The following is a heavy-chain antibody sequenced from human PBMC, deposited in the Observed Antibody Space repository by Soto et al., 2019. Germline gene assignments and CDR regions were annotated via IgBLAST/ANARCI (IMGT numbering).Heavy chain of an antibody. CDR2: IIPIFGTA. Sequence: QVQLVQSGAEVKKPGSSVKVSCKASGGTFSSYAISWVRQAPGQGLEWMGGIIPIFGTANYAQKFQGRVTITADESTSTAYMELSSLRSEDTAVYYCARDRYSSGWYAEWYGMDVWGQGTTVTVSS. CDR1: GGTFSSYA. D-gene: IGHD6-19*01. CDR3: ARDRYSSGWYAEWYGMDV. J-gene: IGHJ6*02. V-gene: IGHV1-69*12.